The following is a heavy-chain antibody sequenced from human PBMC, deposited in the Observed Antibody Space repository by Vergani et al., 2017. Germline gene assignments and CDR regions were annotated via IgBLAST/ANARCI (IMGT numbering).Heavy chain of an antibody. Sequence: EVQLVESGGGLVQPGGSLRLSCAASGFTFSSYEMNWVRQAPGKGLEWVSSISSSSSYIYYADSVKGRFTISRDNAKNSLYLQMNSLRAEDTAVYYCAREGGYSYGYEPFDYWGQGTLVTVSS. D-gene: IGHD5-18*01. CDR3: AREGGYSYGYEPFDY. CDR2: ISSSSSYI. J-gene: IGHJ4*02. CDR1: GFTFSSYE. V-gene: IGHV3-48*03.